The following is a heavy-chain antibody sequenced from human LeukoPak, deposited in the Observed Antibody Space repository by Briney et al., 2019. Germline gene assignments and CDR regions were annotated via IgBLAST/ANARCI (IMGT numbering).Heavy chain of an antibody. Sequence: GGSLRLSCAASGFTFSSYAMSWVRQAPGKGLEWVSAISVTGGSTHYADSVKGRFTISRDNAKNLLYLQINSLRAEDTAVFYCARGGDPADYYYYGMDVWGQGTTVTVSS. J-gene: IGHJ6*02. CDR1: GFTFSSYA. V-gene: IGHV3-23*01. CDR3: ARGGDPADYYYYGMDV. CDR2: ISVTGGST. D-gene: IGHD3-10*01.